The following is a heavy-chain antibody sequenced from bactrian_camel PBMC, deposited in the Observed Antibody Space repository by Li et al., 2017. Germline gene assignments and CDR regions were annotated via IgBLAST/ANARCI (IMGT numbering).Heavy chain of an antibody. CDR2: MYDSGRSGPI. J-gene: IGHJ4*01. CDR3: VDYEMPSENGGRHFDSCGD. Sequence: VQLVESGGGLAQPGGSLRLSCVASEYTFCMAWFRQRPGEGREVVAAMYDSGRSGPIRYADSVKGRFTMSRDRAKNTVYLQMNSLKPDDTAMYYCVDYEMPSENGGRHFDSCGDWGQGTQVTVS. V-gene: IGHV3S42*01. D-gene: IGHD5*01. CDR1: EYTFC.